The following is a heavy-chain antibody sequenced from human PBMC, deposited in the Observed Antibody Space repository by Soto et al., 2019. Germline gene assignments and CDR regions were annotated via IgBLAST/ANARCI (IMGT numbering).Heavy chain of an antibody. J-gene: IGHJ6*02. CDR1: VFTFGSYW. V-gene: IGHV3-74*01. Sequence: GSLRLAGAASVFTFGSYWMNWVRQAPGKGLVWVSRIDSDGSSTTYADSVKGRFTTSRDNAKNTLYLQMSSLRVEDTAVYYCARGRPYGMDVWGQGTTVTVSS. CDR3: ARGRPYGMDV. CDR2: IDSDGSST.